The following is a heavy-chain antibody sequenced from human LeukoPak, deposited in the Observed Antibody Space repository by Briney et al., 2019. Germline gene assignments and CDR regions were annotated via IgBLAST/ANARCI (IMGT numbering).Heavy chain of an antibody. D-gene: IGHD5-24*01. CDR2: ISYDGSNK. CDR1: EFTFSTYS. Sequence: PGGSLRLSCAASEFTFSTYSMNWVRQAPGKGLEWVAVISYDGSNKYYADSVKGRFTISRDNSKNTLYLQMNSLRAEDTAVYYCAKEKEMATTFYYYYYGMDVWGQGTTVTVSS. CDR3: AKEKEMATTFYYYYYGMDV. J-gene: IGHJ6*02. V-gene: IGHV3-30*18.